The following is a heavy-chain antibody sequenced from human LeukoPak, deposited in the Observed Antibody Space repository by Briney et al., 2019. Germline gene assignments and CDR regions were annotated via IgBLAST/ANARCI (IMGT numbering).Heavy chain of an antibody. CDR2: IIPVFGTA. V-gene: IGHV1-69*05. J-gene: IGHJ4*02. CDR1: GGTFSTYP. D-gene: IGHD4-11*01. CDR3: ATGSVTSVTPLHY. Sequence: SVKVSCKASGGTFSTYPVSWVRQAPGQGLEWVGGIIPVFGTADYAQRFLGRVTITTDEVTDTAFLELSSLTSEDTAVYYCATGSVTSVTPLHYWGQGTLVTVSS.